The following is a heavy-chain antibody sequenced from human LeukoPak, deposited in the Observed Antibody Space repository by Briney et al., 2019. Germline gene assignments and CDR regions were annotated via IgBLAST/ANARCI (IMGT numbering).Heavy chain of an antibody. CDR2: INHSGST. Sequence: SETLSLTCAVYGGSFSGYYWSWIRQSPGKGLEWIGEINHSGSTNYNPSLKSRVTISVDTSKNQFSLKLSSVTAADTAVYYCARGGSTVTTYYFDYWGQGTLVTVSS. V-gene: IGHV4-34*01. CDR3: ARGGSTVTTYYFDY. D-gene: IGHD4-11*01. J-gene: IGHJ4*02. CDR1: GGSFSGYY.